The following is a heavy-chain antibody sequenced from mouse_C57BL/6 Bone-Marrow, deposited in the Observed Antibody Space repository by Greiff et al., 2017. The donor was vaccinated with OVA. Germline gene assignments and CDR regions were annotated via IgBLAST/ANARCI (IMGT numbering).Heavy chain of an antibody. CDR1: GYTFTSYW. CDR2: IDPSDSYT. D-gene: IGHD1-1*01. V-gene: IGHV1-50*01. CDR3: ASPYYYGFAWFAY. J-gene: IGHJ3*01. Sequence: QVQLQQPGAELVKPGASVKLSCKASGYTFTSYWMQWVKQRPGQGLEWIGEIDPSDSYTNYNQKFKGKATLTVDTSSSTAYMQLSSLTSEDSAVYYGASPYYYGFAWFAYWGQGTLVTVSA.